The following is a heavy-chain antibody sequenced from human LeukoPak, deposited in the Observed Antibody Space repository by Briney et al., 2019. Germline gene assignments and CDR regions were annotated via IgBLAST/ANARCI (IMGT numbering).Heavy chain of an antibody. Sequence: GGSLRLSCAASGFTFTNYWMSWVRQAPGKGLQWVANIKQDGSEKHYVDSVKGRFTISRDDAKNSLYLQMNSLRAEDTVVYYCARVGSTWDWFDPWGQGTLVTVSS. CDR2: IKQDGSEK. CDR3: ARVGSTWDWFDP. V-gene: IGHV3-7*01. CDR1: GFTFTNYW. J-gene: IGHJ5*02. D-gene: IGHD1-26*01.